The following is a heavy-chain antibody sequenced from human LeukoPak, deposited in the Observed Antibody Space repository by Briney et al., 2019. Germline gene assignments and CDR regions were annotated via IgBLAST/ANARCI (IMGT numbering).Heavy chain of an antibody. CDR3: ARDVPTGRMDYYYGMDV. D-gene: IGHD1-1*01. CDR1: GFTFSSYT. V-gene: IGHV3-48*04. CDR2: ISSGSTI. Sequence: GRSLRLSCAASGFTFSSYTMHWVRQAPGKGLEWVSYISSGSTIYYADSVKGRFTISRDNAKNSLYLQMNSLRAEDTAVYYCARDVPTGRMDYYYGMDVWGQGTTVTVSS. J-gene: IGHJ6*02.